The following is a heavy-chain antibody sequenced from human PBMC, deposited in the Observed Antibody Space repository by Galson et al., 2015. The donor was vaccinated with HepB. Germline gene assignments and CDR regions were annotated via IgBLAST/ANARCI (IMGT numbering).Heavy chain of an antibody. CDR2: IYYSGST. D-gene: IGHD3-22*01. CDR3: ARVTTYYYDSSGIYGAFDI. CDR1: GGSISSGGYY. V-gene: IGHV4-31*03. J-gene: IGHJ3*02. Sequence: TLSLTCTVSGGSISSGGYYWSWIRQHPGKGLEWIGYIYYSGSTYYNPSLKSRVTISVDTSKNQFSLKLSSVTAADTAVYYCARVTTYYYDSSGIYGAFDIWGQGTMVTVSS.